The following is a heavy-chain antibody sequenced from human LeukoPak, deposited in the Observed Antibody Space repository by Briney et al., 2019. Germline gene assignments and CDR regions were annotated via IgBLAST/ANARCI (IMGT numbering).Heavy chain of an antibody. CDR2: INSDSIWI. Sequence: GGSLRLSCAASGFSFRTYSMNWVRQAPGKGLEWVSSINSDSIWIYYADSVRGRFTISRDNTRNSLYLQMNSLRVEDTAVYYCARDAGGRTQREGWFDPWGQGTLDTVSS. CDR1: GFSFRTYS. D-gene: IGHD1-26*01. V-gene: IGHV3-21*01. J-gene: IGHJ5*02. CDR3: ARDAGGRTQREGWFDP.